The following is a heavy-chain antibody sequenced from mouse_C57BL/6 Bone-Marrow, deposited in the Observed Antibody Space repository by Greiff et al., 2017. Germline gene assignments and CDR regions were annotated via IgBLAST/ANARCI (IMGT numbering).Heavy chain of an antibody. Sequence: QVQLQQSGAELARPGASVKLSCKASGYTFTSYGISWVKQRTGQGLEWIGEIYPRSGNTYYNEKFKGKATLTADKSSSTAYMELRSLTSEDSAVYFCARSEGTYYYGSSYVAYWGQGTLVTVSA. CDR3: ARSEGTYYYGSSYVAY. D-gene: IGHD1-1*01. V-gene: IGHV1-81*01. J-gene: IGHJ3*01. CDR1: GYTFTSYG. CDR2: IYPRSGNT.